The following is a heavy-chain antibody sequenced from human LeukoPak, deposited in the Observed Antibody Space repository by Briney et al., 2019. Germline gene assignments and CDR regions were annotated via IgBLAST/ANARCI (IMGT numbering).Heavy chain of an antibody. CDR3: ARARIATAGWFDP. D-gene: IGHD6-13*01. CDR1: GFTFSSYA. CDR2: ISYDGSNK. V-gene: IGHV3-30*04. Sequence: GASLILSCAASGFTFSSYAMHWVRQAPGKGLEWVAVISYDGSNKYYADSVKGRFTISRDNSKNTLYLQMNSLRAEDTAVYYCARARIATAGWFDPWGQGTLVTVSS. J-gene: IGHJ5*02.